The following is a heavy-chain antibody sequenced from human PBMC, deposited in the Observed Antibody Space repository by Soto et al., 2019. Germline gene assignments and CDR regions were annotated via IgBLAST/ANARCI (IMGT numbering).Heavy chain of an antibody. CDR2: IIPIFGTA. CDR3: AREQTYYYGSGRGNYGMDV. J-gene: IGHJ6*02. D-gene: IGHD3-10*01. V-gene: IGHV1-69*13. Sequence: SVEVTCKATGGTFSSYAISWARQAPGQGLEWMGGIIPIFGTANYAQKFQGRVTITADESTSTAYMELSSLRSEDTAVYYCAREQTYYYGSGRGNYGMDVWGQGTTVTVSS. CDR1: GGTFSSYA.